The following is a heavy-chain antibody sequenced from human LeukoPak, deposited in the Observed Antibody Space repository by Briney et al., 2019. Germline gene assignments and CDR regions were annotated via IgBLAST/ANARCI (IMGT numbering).Heavy chain of an antibody. CDR1: GYTFTGYY. CDR2: INPNSGGT. D-gene: IGHD1-26*01. V-gene: IGHV1-2*02. CDR3: ATRTRIVEGLDY. J-gene: IGHJ4*02. Sequence: WASVKVSCKASGYTFTGYYMHWVRQAPGQGLEWMGWINPNSGGTNYAQKFQGRVTMTRDTSISTAYMELRSLRSDDTAVYYCATRTRIVEGLDYWGQGTLVTVSS.